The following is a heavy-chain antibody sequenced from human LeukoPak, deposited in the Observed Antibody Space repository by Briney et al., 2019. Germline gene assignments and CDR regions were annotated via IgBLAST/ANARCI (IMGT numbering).Heavy chain of an antibody. CDR3: ASLAYCGGDCYGEDAFDI. Sequence: ASVKVSCXASGYTFTSYYMHWVRQAPGQGLEWMGIINPSGGSTSYAQKFQGRVTMTRDTSTSAVYMELSSLRSEDTAVYYCASLAYCGGDCYGEDAFDIWGQGIMVTVSS. J-gene: IGHJ3*02. CDR2: INPSGGST. D-gene: IGHD2-21*01. V-gene: IGHV1-46*03. CDR1: GYTFTSYY.